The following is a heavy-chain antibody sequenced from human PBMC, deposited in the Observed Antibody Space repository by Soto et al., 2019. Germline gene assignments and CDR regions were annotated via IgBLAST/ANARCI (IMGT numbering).Heavy chain of an antibody. CDR3: AKDGSSITGTITFDP. V-gene: IGHV3-23*01. CDR2: ISGSGGST. D-gene: IGHD1-20*01. CDR1: GFTFSRYA. J-gene: IGHJ5*02. Sequence: SLRLSCAASGFTFSRYAMSWGRQAPGKGLEWVSAISGSGGSTYYADSVKGRFTISRDNSKNTLYLQMNSLRAEDTAVYYCAKDGSSITGTITFDPWGQGTLVTVSS.